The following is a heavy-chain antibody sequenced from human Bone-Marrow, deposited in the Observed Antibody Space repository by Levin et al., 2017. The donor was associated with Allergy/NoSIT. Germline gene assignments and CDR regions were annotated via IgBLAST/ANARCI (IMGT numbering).Heavy chain of an antibody. J-gene: IGHJ4*02. CDR3: ASLTGSISMSYFDY. V-gene: IGHV4-4*08. Sequence: SETLSLTCNVSYDSMTSYYWSWIRQPPGKGLEWIGYIFHNGKTNYNPSLKGRVTMSLETPKKQFSLKLTSVTAADTAVYYCASLTGSISMSYFDYWGQGTLVTVSS. D-gene: IGHD1-26*01. CDR1: YDSMTSYY. CDR2: IFHNGKT.